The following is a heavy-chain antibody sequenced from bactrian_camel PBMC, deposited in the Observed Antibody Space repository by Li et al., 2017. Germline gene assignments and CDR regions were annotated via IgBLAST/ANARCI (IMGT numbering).Heavy chain of an antibody. CDR2: ISRDEEP. Sequence: HVQLVESGGGSVPRGGSLRLSCVAPKLAFSNCGWEWHRQVAGKRREWVARISRDEEPTYADFVRGRFTISQDNAKSTLYLQMDSLKPDDTAMYYCAARSVGWCPLFEHWLGKRAYTPGGYFANWGQGTQVTVS. V-gene: IGHV3S9*01. CDR3: AARSVGWCPLFEHWLGKRAYTPGGYFAN. D-gene: IGHD1*01. J-gene: IGHJ6*01. CDR1: KLAFSNCG.